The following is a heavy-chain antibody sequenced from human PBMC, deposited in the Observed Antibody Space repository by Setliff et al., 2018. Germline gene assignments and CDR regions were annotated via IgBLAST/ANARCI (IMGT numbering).Heavy chain of an antibody. CDR3: ASHPRVTIFGVVAFDY. CDR2: MYSSGST. CDR1: GDSISSTTHY. D-gene: IGHD3-3*01. Sequence: SETLSLTCSVSGDSISSTTHYWGWIRQPPGKGLEWIGSMYSSGSTYYNPSLKSRVTISVDTSQNQFSLKLSSVTAADTAAYYCASHPRVTIFGVVAFDYWGQGILVTVSS. J-gene: IGHJ4*02. V-gene: IGHV4-39*01.